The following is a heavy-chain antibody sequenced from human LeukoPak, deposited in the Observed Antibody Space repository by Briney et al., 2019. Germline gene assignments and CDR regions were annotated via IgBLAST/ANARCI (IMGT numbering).Heavy chain of an antibody. Sequence: GGSLRLSCAASGFTITSYSMSWIRQAPGRGLEWVSTIPGSGGSTSYADSVQGRFTISRDISKNTLYLQMNTLRAEDTAVYYCATVVTTLYDCWGQGTLVTVSS. CDR3: ATVVTTLYDC. D-gene: IGHD5-18*01. V-gene: IGHV3-23*01. J-gene: IGHJ4*02. CDR1: GFTITSYS. CDR2: IPGSGGST.